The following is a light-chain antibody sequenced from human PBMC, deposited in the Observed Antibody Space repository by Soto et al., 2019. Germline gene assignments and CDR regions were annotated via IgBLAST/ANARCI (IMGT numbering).Light chain of an antibody. CDR1: SSDVGGFNS. J-gene: IGLJ1*01. Sequence: QSVLTQPASVSGSPGQSITISCTGTSSDVGGFNSVSWYQLRPGTAPKLILYDVVDRSSGVSYRFSGSKSGNTASLTISGLQAADEADYFCSSYTSTMTNVFGSGTKVTVL. CDR3: SSYTSTMTNV. V-gene: IGLV2-14*03. CDR2: DVV.